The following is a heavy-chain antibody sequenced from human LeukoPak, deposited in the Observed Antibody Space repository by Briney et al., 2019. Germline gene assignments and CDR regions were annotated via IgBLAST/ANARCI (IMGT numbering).Heavy chain of an antibody. CDR2: ISANGRST. Sequence: GGSLRLSCAASGFTFSSYWMSWVRQAPGKGLDFVSAISANGRSTYYASSVKGRFTISRDNSKNALYLQMGSLRAEDLAVYYCARVGLGSGFDYWGQGTLVTVSS. D-gene: IGHD1-26*01. V-gene: IGHV3-64*01. CDR1: GFTFSSYW. J-gene: IGHJ4*02. CDR3: ARVGLGSGFDY.